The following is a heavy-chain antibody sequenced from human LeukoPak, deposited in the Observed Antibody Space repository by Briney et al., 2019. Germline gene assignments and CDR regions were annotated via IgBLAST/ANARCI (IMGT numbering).Heavy chain of an antibody. CDR3: ARDRYFNLRYYYCYYMDV. Sequence: SETLSLTCTVSGGSISSYYWSWIRQPAGKGLEWIGRIYTSGSTNYNPSLKSRVTMSVDTSKNQFSLKLSSVTAADTAVYYCARDRYFNLRYYYCYYMDVWGKGTTVTVSS. V-gene: IGHV4-4*07. CDR1: GGSISSYY. J-gene: IGHJ6*03. D-gene: IGHD2/OR15-2a*01. CDR2: IYTSGST.